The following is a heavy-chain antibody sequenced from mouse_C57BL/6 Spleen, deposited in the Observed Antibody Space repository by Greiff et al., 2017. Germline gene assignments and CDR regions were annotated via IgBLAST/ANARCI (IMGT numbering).Heavy chain of an antibody. Sequence: QVQLQQPGAELVKPGASVKLSCKASGYTFTSYWMHWVKQRPGQGLEWIGMIHPNSGSTNYNEKFKSKATLTVDKSSSTAYMQLSSLTSEDSAVYYCARSYYYGSSYRYAIDYWGPGTSVTVSS. D-gene: IGHD1-1*01. CDR2: IHPNSGST. CDR3: ARSYYYGSSYRYAIDY. V-gene: IGHV1-64*01. CDR1: GYTFTSYW. J-gene: IGHJ4*01.